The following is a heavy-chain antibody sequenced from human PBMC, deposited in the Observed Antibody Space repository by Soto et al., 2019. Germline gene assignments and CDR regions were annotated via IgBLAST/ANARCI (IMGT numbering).Heavy chain of an antibody. V-gene: IGHV3-74*01. CDR1: GFTFSSYW. Sequence: GGSLRLSCAASGFTFSSYWMHWVRQAPGKGLVWVSRINSDGSSTSYADSVKGRFTISRDNAKNTLYLQMNSLRAEDTAVYYCARVPITIFGVVMDYFDYWGQGTLVTVSS. CDR2: INSDGSST. J-gene: IGHJ4*02. CDR3: ARVPITIFGVVMDYFDY. D-gene: IGHD3-3*01.